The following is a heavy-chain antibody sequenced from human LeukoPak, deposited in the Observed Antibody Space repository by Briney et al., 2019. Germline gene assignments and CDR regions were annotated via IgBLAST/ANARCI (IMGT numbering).Heavy chain of an antibody. D-gene: IGHD6-13*01. CDR1: GFTFDDYA. CDR3: AKKEAAAGLWFDP. CDR2: ISWDGGST. J-gene: IGHJ5*02. Sequence: GGSLRLSCAASGFTFDDYAMHWVRQAPGQGLEWVSLISWDGGSTYYADSVKGRFTISRDNSKNSLYLQMNSLRAEDTALYYCAKKEAAAGLWFDPWGQGTLVTVSS. V-gene: IGHV3-43D*04.